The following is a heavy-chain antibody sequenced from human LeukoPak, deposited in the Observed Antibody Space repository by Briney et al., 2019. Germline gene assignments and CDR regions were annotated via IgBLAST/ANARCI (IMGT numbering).Heavy chain of an antibody. D-gene: IGHD6-13*01. CDR3: ARYPGIAAAGGDY. V-gene: IGHV3-11*01. CDR1: GFTFSDCA. Sequence: PGGSLRLSCAASGFTFSDCAMSWVRQAPGKGLEWVSTISNSGTTTYYADSVKGRFTISRDNAKNSLYLQMNSLRAEDTAVYYCARYPGIAAAGGDYWGQGTLVTVSS. CDR2: ISNSGTTT. J-gene: IGHJ4*02.